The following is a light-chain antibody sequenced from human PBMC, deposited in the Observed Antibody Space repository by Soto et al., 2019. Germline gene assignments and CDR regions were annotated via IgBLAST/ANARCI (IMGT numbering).Light chain of an antibody. V-gene: IGKV3-15*01. CDR3: QQFYNWPRT. J-gene: IGKJ1*01. CDR2: GAS. CDR1: QSVSSN. Sequence: EIVMTHSPGTLSVSPGERATLSCRASQSVSSNLAWYQQKPGQAPRLLIYGASTRATGIPARFSGSGSETEFTLTISSLQSEDFAVYYCQQFYNWPRTFGQGTKVDIK.